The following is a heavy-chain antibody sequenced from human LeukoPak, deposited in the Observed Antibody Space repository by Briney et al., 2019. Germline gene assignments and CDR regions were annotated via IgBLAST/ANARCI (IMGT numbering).Heavy chain of an antibody. CDR3: ATDEYCSGSSCPYRGK. CDR1: GFTFSSYE. V-gene: IGHV3-48*03. Sequence: GGSLRLSCAASGFTFSSYEMNWVRQAPGKGLEWVSYISSSGSTIYYADSVKGRFTISRDNAKNSLYLQMNSLRAEDTAVYYCATDEYCSGSSCPYRGKWGQGTLVTVSS. D-gene: IGHD2-15*01. CDR2: ISSSGSTI. J-gene: IGHJ4*02.